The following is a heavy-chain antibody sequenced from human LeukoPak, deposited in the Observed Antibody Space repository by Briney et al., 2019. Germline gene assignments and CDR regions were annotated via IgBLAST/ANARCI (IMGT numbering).Heavy chain of an antibody. CDR2: INHSGST. Sequence: PSETLSLTCTVSGGSISKSTYYWGWIRQPPGKGLEWIGEINHSGSTNYNPSLKSRVTISVDTSKNQFSLKVNSVTAADTAVYFCARRTYGGVIAYWGQGTLVTVSS. D-gene: IGHD3-16*02. CDR1: GGSISKSTYY. J-gene: IGHJ4*02. V-gene: IGHV4-39*07. CDR3: ARRTYGGVIAY.